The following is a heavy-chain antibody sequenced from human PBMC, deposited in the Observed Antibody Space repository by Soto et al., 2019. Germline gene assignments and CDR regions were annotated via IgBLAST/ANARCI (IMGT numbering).Heavy chain of an antibody. CDR2: INPGNGNT. CDR3: ARGSAYCGGDCYLYYYFDY. J-gene: IGHJ4*02. Sequence: ASVKVSCKASGYTFTNYAIHWARQAPGQRLEWMGWINPGNGNTKYSQNFQGRVTITSDTSASTVYMELSSLRSEDTAVYYCARGSAYCGGDCYLYYYFDYWGQGTLVTVSS. D-gene: IGHD2-21*02. V-gene: IGHV1-3*01. CDR1: GYTFTNYA.